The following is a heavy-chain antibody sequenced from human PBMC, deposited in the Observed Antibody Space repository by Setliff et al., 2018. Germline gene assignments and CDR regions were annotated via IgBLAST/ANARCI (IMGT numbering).Heavy chain of an antibody. Sequence: SETLSLTCTVSGGSISSGGYYWSWIRQHPGKGLEWIGYIYYSGSTNYNPSLKSRVTISVDTSKNQFSLKLSSVTAADTAVYYCARDRQYCSSPTCYSSYFYYYGMDVWGQGTTVTSP. D-gene: IGHD2-2*02. J-gene: IGHJ6*02. CDR3: ARDRQYCSSPTCYSSYFYYYGMDV. CDR1: GGSISSGGYY. V-gene: IGHV4-61*08. CDR2: IYYSGST.